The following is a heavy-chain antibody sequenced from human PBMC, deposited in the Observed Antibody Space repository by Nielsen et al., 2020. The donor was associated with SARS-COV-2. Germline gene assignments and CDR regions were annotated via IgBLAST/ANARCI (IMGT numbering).Heavy chain of an antibody. V-gene: IGHV3-23*01. J-gene: IGHJ4*02. CDR1: GFTFSSYA. CDR3: AKTPVGSTVYYFDY. CDR2: ISGSGGST. Sequence: GESLKISCAASGFTFSSYAMSWVRQAPGKGLGWVSAISGSGGSTYYADSVKGRFTISRDNSKNTLYLQMNSLRAEDTAVYYCAKTPVGSTVYYFDYWGQGTLVTVSS. D-gene: IGHD6-13*01.